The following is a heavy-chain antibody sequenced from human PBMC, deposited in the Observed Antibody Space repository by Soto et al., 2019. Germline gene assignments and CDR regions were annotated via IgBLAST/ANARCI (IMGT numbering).Heavy chain of an antibody. J-gene: IGHJ6*02. Sequence: PVGSLRLSCAASGFTFSDYYMSWIRQAPGKGLEWVSYISSSSSYTNYADSVKGRFTISRDNAKNSLYLQMNSVRVEDTAVYFCARDRSAGNYFYYGMDVWGQGTTVTVSS. D-gene: IGHD1-1*01. V-gene: IGHV3-11*06. CDR2: ISSSSSYT. CDR1: GFTFSDYY. CDR3: ARDRSAGNYFYYGMDV.